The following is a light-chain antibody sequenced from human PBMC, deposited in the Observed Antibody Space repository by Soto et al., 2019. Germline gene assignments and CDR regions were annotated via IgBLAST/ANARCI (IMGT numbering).Light chain of an antibody. CDR1: QSVSYY. CDR3: QQYGDSIT. V-gene: IGKV3-20*01. CDR2: AAS. J-gene: IGKJ4*01. Sequence: EIVLTQSPGTLSSSPGERATLSCRASQSVSYYLAWYQQKPGQAPRLLIYAASTRVTGIADRFSGSGSGTDFTLTISRLEAEDFAVYHCQQYGDSITFGGGTKVDIK.